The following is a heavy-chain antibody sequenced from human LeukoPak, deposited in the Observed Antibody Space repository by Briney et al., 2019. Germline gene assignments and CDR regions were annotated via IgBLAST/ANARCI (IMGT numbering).Heavy chain of an antibody. J-gene: IGHJ4*02. Sequence: GGSLRLSCAASGFSISTYWMYWVRQAPGRGLMWVSRINSDGSTTSYADSVEGRFIISRDNAKNMLFPEMNSLRAEDTAVYYCAREGFFDCWGRGTLVTVSS. CDR1: GFSISTYW. CDR2: INSDGSTT. V-gene: IGHV3-74*01. CDR3: AREGFFDC.